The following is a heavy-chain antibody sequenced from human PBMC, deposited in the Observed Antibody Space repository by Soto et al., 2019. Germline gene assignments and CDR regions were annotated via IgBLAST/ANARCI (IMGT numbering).Heavy chain of an antibody. D-gene: IGHD5-12*01. V-gene: IGHV4-31*03. CDR1: GGSISSGGYY. J-gene: IGHJ4*02. Sequence: SETLSLTCTVSGGSISSGGYYWSWIRQHPGKGLEWIGYIYYSGSTYYNPSLKSRVTISVDTSKNQFSLKLSSVTAADTAVYYCAREGGYDPYYFDYWGQGTLVTVPQ. CDR3: AREGGYDPYYFDY. CDR2: IYYSGST.